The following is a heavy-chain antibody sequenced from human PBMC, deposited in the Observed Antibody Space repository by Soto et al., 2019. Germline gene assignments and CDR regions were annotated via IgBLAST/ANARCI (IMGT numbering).Heavy chain of an antibody. V-gene: IGHV3-23*01. D-gene: IGHD3-10*01. J-gene: IGHJ6*03. CDR1: GFTFSTYA. Sequence: PGGSLRLSCAASGFTFSTYALSWVRRAPGKGLEWVSSLSGSGGNTYYADSVKGRFTISRDNSKNTLYLQMNSLRAEDTAVYYCAKAATGSGSYFDHYYYYYMDVWGKGTTVTVSS. CDR3: AKAATGSGSYFDHYYYYYMDV. CDR2: LSGSGGNT.